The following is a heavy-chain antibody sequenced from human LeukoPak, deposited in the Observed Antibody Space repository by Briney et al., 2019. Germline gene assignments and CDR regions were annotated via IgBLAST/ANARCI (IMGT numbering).Heavy chain of an antibody. Sequence: HPGGSLRLSCAASGFIVSTKYMSWVRQAPGKGLEWVVVISYDGSNKYYADSVKGRFTISRDNSKNTLSLQVSSLRTEDTAVYYCAKDRYSYAFEYSDSWGQGTLVTVSS. CDR3: AKDRYSYAFEYSDS. D-gene: IGHD5-18*01. V-gene: IGHV3-30*18. J-gene: IGHJ4*02. CDR1: GFIVSTKY. CDR2: ISYDGSNK.